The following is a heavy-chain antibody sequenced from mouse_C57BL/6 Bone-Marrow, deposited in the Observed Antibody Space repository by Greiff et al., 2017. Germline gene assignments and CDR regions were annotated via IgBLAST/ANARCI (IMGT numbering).Heavy chain of an antibody. V-gene: IGHV5-12*01. J-gene: IGHJ3*01. CDR3: ARHLYYSNYGFAY. Sequence: DVMLVESGGGLVQPGGSLKLSCAASGFTFSDYYMYWVRQTPEKRLEWVAYISNGGGSTYYPDTVKGRFTISRDNAKNTLYLQMSRLKSEDTAMYYCARHLYYSNYGFAYWGQGTLVTVSA. CDR2: ISNGGGST. CDR1: GFTFSDYY. D-gene: IGHD2-5*01.